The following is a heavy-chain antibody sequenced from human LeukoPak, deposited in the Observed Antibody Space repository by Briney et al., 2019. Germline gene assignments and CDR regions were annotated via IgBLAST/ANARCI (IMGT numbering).Heavy chain of an antibody. V-gene: IGHV3-7*01. CDR3: ARAGHYGSGSYWYY. J-gene: IGHJ4*02. Sequence: PGGSLRLSCAASGFTVSSYWMSWVRQAPGRGLEWVANIKQDGSEKYYVDSVKGRFTISRDNAKNSLYLQMNSLRAEDTAVYYCARAGHYGSGSYWYYWGQGTLVTVSS. D-gene: IGHD3-10*01. CDR2: IKQDGSEK. CDR1: GFTVSSYW.